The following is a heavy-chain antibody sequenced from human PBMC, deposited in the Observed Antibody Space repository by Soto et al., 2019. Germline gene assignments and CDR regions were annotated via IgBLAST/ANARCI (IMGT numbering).Heavy chain of an antibody. Sequence: GASVKVSCKASGYSFTDYHIHWVRQAPGQGLEWLGRINPKSGGTSTAQKFQGWVTMTTDTSISTASMELTRLTSDDTAIYYCARGDSTDCSDGVCSFFNNHYRDVWGKETTGAAAS. CDR2: INPKSGGT. J-gene: IGHJ6*04. CDR1: GYSFTDYH. CDR3: ARGDSTDCSDGVCSFFNNHYRDV. D-gene: IGHD2-8*01. V-gene: IGHV1-2*04.